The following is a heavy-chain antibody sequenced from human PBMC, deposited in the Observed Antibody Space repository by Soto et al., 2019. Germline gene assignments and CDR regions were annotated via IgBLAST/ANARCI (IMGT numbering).Heavy chain of an antibody. D-gene: IGHD3-9*01. J-gene: IGHJ2*01. CDR2: IYYSGST. Sequence: SETLSLTCTISGGSISSSAHYWGWIRQPPGKGLEWIGSIYYSGSTYYNPSLKSRVTISADTPKNQFSLKLSSVTAADTAVYYCASAHYDILTGPYWYFDLWGRGTLVTVSS. CDR3: ASAHYDILTGPYWYFDL. CDR1: GGSISSSAHY. V-gene: IGHV4-39*07.